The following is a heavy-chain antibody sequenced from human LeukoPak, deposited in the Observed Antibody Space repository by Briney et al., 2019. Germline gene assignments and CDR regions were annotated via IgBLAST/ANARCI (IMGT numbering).Heavy chain of an antibody. CDR2: ISWNSGTI. D-gene: IGHD3-10*01. CDR1: GFTFDDYA. Sequence: TGGSLRLSCAASGFTFDDYAMHWVRQVPGKGLEWASGISWNSGTIGYADSVRGRFIISRDNAKNSLYLQMNSLRGEDTAFYYCAKDMSALRGVIPYELDYWGQGTLVTVSS. V-gene: IGHV3-9*01. CDR3: AKDMSALRGVIPYELDY. J-gene: IGHJ4*02.